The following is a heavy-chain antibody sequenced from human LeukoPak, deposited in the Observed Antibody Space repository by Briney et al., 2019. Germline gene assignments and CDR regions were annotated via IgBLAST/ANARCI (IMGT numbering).Heavy chain of an antibody. CDR1: GFTFSSYG. D-gene: IGHD3-3*01. V-gene: IGHV3-30*03. CDR2: ISYDGSNK. CDR3: ARDPAKFWSGHDY. Sequence: PGRSLRLPCTASGFTFSSYGMHWVRQAPGKGLEWVAVISYDGSNKYYADSVKGRFTISRDNSKNTLYVQMNSLRAEDTAVYYCARDPAKFWSGHDYWGQGTLVTVSS. J-gene: IGHJ4*02.